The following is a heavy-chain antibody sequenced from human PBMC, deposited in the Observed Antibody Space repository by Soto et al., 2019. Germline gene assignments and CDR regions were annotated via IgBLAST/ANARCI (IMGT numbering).Heavy chain of an antibody. J-gene: IGHJ4*02. CDR3: TKSADSAGWGVDF. Sequence: PGGSLRLSCAASGFTFSNYGMTWVRQAPGKGLEWVSYISPGGDRIYYAESLKGRITISRDNARNSLSLQMNILSDEDTAVYYCTKSADSAGWGVDFRGQGTLVTVSS. CDR2: ISPGGDRI. D-gene: IGHD6-19*01. CDR1: GFTFSNYG. V-gene: IGHV3-48*02.